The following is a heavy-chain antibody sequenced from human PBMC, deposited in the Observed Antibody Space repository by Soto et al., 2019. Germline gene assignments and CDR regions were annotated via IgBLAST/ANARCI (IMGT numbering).Heavy chain of an antibody. CDR2: IYYSGST. Sequence: PSETLSRTCTVSGGSISSYYWSWIRQPPGKGLEWIGYIYYSGSTNYNPSLKSRVTISVDTSKNHFSLKLSSVTAADTAVYYCARELTNNWFDPWGQGTLVTVSS. V-gene: IGHV4-59*01. CDR1: GGSISSYY. J-gene: IGHJ5*02. CDR3: ARELTNNWFDP.